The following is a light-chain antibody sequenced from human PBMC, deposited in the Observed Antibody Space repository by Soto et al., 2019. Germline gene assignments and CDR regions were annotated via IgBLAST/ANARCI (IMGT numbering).Light chain of an antibody. CDR3: QQYNNWPPIT. Sequence: EIVMTQCPATLSVSAGERAIISCRASQSVSSNLAWYQQKPGQAPGLLIYGASTRATGIPARFSGSASETEFTLTISSLQSEDFAIYHCQQYNNWPPITFGQGTRLEIK. V-gene: IGKV3-15*01. CDR1: QSVSSN. J-gene: IGKJ5*01. CDR2: GAS.